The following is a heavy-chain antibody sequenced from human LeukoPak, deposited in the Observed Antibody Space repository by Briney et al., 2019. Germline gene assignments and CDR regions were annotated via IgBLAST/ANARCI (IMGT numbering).Heavy chain of an antibody. Sequence: SETLSLTCTVSGGSISSYYWSWIRQPPGKGLEWIGYIYYSGSTNYNPSLRSRVTISVDTSKNQFSLKLSSVTAADTAVYYCARGSTNTYYDFWSGYYIDYWGQGTLVTVSS. J-gene: IGHJ4*02. D-gene: IGHD3-3*01. CDR2: IYYSGST. CDR1: GGSISSYY. V-gene: IGHV4-59*01. CDR3: ARGSTNTYYDFWSGYYIDY.